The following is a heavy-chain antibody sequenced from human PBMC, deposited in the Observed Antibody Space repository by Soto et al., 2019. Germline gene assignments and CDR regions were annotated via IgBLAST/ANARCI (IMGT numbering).Heavy chain of an antibody. Sequence: SETLSLTCTVSGGSISSYYWSWIRQPPGKGLKWIGYIYYSGSTNYNPSLKSRVTISVDTSKNQFSLKLSSVTAADTAVYYCAREGSTRYYYYGMDVWGQGTTVTVSS. CDR1: GGSISSYY. V-gene: IGHV4-59*01. CDR2: IYYSGST. CDR3: AREGSTRYYYYGMDV. D-gene: IGHD2-2*01. J-gene: IGHJ6*02.